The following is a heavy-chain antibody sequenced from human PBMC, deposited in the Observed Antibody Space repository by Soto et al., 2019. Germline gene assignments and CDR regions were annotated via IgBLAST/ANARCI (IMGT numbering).Heavy chain of an antibody. CDR1: GFTFDDYA. V-gene: IGHV3-9*01. CDR3: AKAFTYYNSLTRFDP. Sequence: PGGSLRLSCAAPGFTFDDYAMHWVRQAPGRGLEWVAGISWNSGNIDYADSMKGRFTISRDNAKNSLFLQMNSLRTEDTALYYCAKAFTYYNSLTRFDPWGQGTLVTVSS. D-gene: IGHD1-1*01. CDR2: ISWNSGNI. J-gene: IGHJ5*02.